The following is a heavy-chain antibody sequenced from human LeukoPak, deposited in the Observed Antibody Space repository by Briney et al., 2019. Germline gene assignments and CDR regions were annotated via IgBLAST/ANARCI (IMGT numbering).Heavy chain of an antibody. D-gene: IGHD4-17*01. Sequence: TGGSLRLSCASSGFTFSSYEMNWVRQAPGKGLEWVSYISSSGSTIYYADSVKGRFTISRDNAKNSLYLQMNSLRAEDTAVYYCARDTDYGDYYRPNWFDPWGQGTLVTVSS. CDR1: GFTFSSYE. V-gene: IGHV3-48*03. J-gene: IGHJ5*02. CDR2: ISSSGSTI. CDR3: ARDTDYGDYYRPNWFDP.